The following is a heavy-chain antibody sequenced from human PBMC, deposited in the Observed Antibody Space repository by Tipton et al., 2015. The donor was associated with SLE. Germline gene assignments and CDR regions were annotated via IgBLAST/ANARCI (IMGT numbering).Heavy chain of an antibody. J-gene: IGHJ3*02. V-gene: IGHV1-3*01. CDR1: GYTFTSYA. D-gene: IGHD2-21*02. CDR2: INAGNGNT. Sequence: QLVQSGAEVKKPGASVKVSXXASGYTFTSYAMHWVXQXPGQRLEWXGWINAGNGNTKYSQKFQGRVTITRDTSASTAYMELSSLRSXDTAVYYCARXGMSDFDAFDIWGQGTMVXVSS. CDR3: ARXGMSDFDAFDI.